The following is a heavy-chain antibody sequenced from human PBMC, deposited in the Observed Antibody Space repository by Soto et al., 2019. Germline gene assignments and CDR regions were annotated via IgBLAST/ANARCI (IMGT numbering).Heavy chain of an antibody. CDR3: ARVRLGGSGNYYLDY. Sequence: LEILSLTCAVYGGSFRGLYWSWIRKPPGKGLEWIGEINHSGSTNYNPSLKSRVTISVDTSKNQFSLKLSSVTAADTAVYYCARVRLGGSGNYYLDYWGQGTLVTVSS. D-gene: IGHD3-10*01. CDR2: INHSGST. V-gene: IGHV4-34*01. J-gene: IGHJ4*02. CDR1: GGSFRGLY.